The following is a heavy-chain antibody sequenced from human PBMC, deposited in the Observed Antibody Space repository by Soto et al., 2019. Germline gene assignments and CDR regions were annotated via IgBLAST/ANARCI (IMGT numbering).Heavy chain of an antibody. CDR1: GFTFSSYE. CDR2: ISSSGSTI. V-gene: IGHV3-48*03. Sequence: GGSLSLFCAASGFTFSSYEMNWVRQAPGKGLEWVSYISSSGSTIYYADSVKGRFTISRDNAKNSLYLQMNSLRAEDTAVYYCARADIVVVPAAITGYYYYGMDVWGQGTTVTVSS. D-gene: IGHD2-2*01. CDR3: ARADIVVVPAAITGYYYYGMDV. J-gene: IGHJ6*02.